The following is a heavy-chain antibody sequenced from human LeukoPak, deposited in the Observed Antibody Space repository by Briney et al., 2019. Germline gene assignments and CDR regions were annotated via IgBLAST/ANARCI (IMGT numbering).Heavy chain of an antibody. Sequence: SETLSLTCAVYGGSFSGYYWSWIRQPPGKGLEWIGEINHSGSTNYNPSLKGRVTISVDTSKNQFSLKLSSVTAADTAVYYCARGLPYGSGSYFAPYYMDVWGKETMVTVSS. J-gene: IGHJ6*03. CDR2: INHSGST. CDR3: ARGLPYGSGSYFAPYYMDV. D-gene: IGHD3-10*01. V-gene: IGHV4-34*01. CDR1: GGSFSGYY.